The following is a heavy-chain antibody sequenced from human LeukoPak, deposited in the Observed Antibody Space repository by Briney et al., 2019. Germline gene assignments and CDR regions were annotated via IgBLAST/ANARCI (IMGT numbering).Heavy chain of an antibody. CDR3: ARGGYCSGGSCYPDY. V-gene: IGHV3-53*04. D-gene: IGHD2-15*01. CDR2: IYSGGST. Sequence: GGSLRLSCAASGFTVSSNYMSWVRQAPGKGLEWVSVIYSGGSTYYAVSVKGRFTISRHNSKNTLYLQMNSLRAEDTAVYYCARGGYCSGGSCYPDYWGQGTLVTVSS. J-gene: IGHJ4*02. CDR1: GFTVSSNY.